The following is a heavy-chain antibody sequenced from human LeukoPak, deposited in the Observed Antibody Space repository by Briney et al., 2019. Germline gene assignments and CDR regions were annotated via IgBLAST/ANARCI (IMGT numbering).Heavy chain of an antibody. J-gene: IGHJ6*03. CDR2: IIPIFGTA. CDR1: GGTFSSYA. CDR3: ARVGYDSYYYYYMDV. V-gene: IGHV1-69*05. Sequence: SAKVSCKASGGTFSSYAISWVRQAPGQGLEWMGGIIPIFGTANYAQKFQGRVTITTDESTSTAYMELSSLRSEDTAVYYCARVGYDSYYYYYMDVWGKGTTVTVSS. D-gene: IGHD3-3*01.